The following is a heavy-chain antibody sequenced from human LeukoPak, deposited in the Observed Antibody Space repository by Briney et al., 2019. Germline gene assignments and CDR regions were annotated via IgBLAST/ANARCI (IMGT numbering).Heavy chain of an antibody. J-gene: IGHJ1*01. V-gene: IGHV3-7*01. CDR1: GLTFRSYW. CDR3: ASTFPYCSDDDCAL. CDR2: INQDGSEK. D-gene: IGHD2-15*01. Sequence: GGSLRLSCAVSGLTFRSYWMSWVRQAPGKGLEWVANINQDGSEKYFLDSVRGRFTISRDNAKNSLALQMNTLRAEDTAVYYCASTFPYCSDDDCALGGQGTLVTVSS.